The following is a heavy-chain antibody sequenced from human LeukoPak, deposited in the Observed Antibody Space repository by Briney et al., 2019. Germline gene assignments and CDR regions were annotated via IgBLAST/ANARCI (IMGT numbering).Heavy chain of an antibody. J-gene: IGHJ3*01. V-gene: IGHV3-7*03. CDR3: ARSSYSSSSSV. CDR1: GFTFSGFW. Sequence: PGGSLRLSCAVSGFTFSGFWMSWSRQAPGKGLEWVASINSDGGEGDYADVVKGRFTISRDNAKNSLYLQINSLRAEDTAVYYCARSSYSSSSSVWGQGTMVTVSS. D-gene: IGHD6-6*01. CDR2: INSDGGEG.